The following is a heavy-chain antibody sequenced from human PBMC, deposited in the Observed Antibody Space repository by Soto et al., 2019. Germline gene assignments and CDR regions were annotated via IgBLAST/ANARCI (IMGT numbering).Heavy chain of an antibody. D-gene: IGHD6-13*01. CDR2: IYPGDSDT. Sequence: GESLKISCKGSGYSFTSYWIGWVRQMPGKGLEWMGIIYPGDSDTRYSPSFQGQVTISADKSISTAYLQWSSLKASDTVMYYCARTSAAGKYYYGMDFWGQGTTVIVSS. CDR3: ARTSAAGKYYYGMDF. J-gene: IGHJ6*02. V-gene: IGHV5-51*01. CDR1: GYSFTSYW.